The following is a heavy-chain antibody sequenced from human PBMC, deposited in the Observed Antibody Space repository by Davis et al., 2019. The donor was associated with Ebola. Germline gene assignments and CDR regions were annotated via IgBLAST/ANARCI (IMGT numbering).Heavy chain of an antibody. CDR3: ARGAYYDYIWGSYRPAYYFDY. J-gene: IGHJ4*02. CDR1: GGSFSGYY. Sequence: PGGSLRLSCAVYGGSFSGYYWSWIRQPPGKGLEWIGEINHSGSTNYNPSLKSRVTISVDTSKNQFSLKLSSVTAADTAVYYCARGAYYDYIWGSYRPAYYFDYWGQGTLVTVSS. D-gene: IGHD3-16*02. CDR2: INHSGST. V-gene: IGHV4-34*01.